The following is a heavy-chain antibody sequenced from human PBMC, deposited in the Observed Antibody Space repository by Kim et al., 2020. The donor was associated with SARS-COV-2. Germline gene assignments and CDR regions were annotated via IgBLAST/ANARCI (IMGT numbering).Heavy chain of an antibody. J-gene: IGHJ6*02. CDR1: GFTFSSYS. CDR3: AAYYDYVWGSHRYYYGMDV. V-gene: IGHV3-21*01. Sequence: GGSLRLSCAASGFTFSSYSMNWVRQAPGKGLEWVSSISSSSSYIYYADSVKGRFTISRDNAKNSLYLQMNSLRAEDTAVYYCAAYYDYVWGSHRYYYGMDVWGQGTTVTVSS. CDR2: ISSSSSYI. D-gene: IGHD3-16*02.